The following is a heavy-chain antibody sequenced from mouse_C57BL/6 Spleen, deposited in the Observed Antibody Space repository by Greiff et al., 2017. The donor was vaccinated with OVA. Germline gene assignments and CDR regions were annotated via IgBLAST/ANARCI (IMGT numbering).Heavy chain of an antibody. CDR2: INPSTGGT. CDR3: ARHGGTHGAY. V-gene: IGHV1-42*01. Sequence: VQLQQSGPELVKPGASVKISCKASGYSFTGYYMNWVKQSPEKSLEWIGEINPSTGGTTYNQKFKAKATLTVDKSSSTAYMQLKSLTSEDSAVYYCARHGGTHGAYWGQGTLVTVSA. D-gene: IGHD1-1*01. J-gene: IGHJ3*01. CDR1: GYSFTGYY.